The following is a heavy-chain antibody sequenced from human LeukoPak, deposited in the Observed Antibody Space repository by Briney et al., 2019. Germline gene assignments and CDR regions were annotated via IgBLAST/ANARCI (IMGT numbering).Heavy chain of an antibody. CDR2: ISGSGGST. V-gene: IGHV3-23*01. CDR1: GFTFSSYA. J-gene: IGHJ5*02. Sequence: GGSLRLSCAASGFTFSSYAMSWVRQAPGKGLEWVSAISGSGGSTYYADSVKGRFTISRDNSKNTLYLQMNSLRAEDTAVYYCASSYSSSWYFNWFDPWGQGTLVTVSS. D-gene: IGHD6-13*01. CDR3: ASSYSSSWYFNWFDP.